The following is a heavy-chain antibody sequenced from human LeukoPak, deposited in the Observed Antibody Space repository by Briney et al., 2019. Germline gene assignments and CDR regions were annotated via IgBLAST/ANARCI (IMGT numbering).Heavy chain of an antibody. CDR1: GGSFSGYY. J-gene: IGHJ5*02. CDR3: ARGRPRLGYCSSTSRYAGPPRQRRWFDP. D-gene: IGHD2-2*01. Sequence: SETLSLTCAVYGGSFSGYYWSWIRQPPGKGLEWIGEINHRGSTNYNPSLKSRVTISVDTSKNQFSLKLGSVTAADTAVYYCARGRPRLGYCSSTSRYAGPPRQRRWFDPWGQGTLVTVSS. CDR2: INHRGST. V-gene: IGHV4-34*01.